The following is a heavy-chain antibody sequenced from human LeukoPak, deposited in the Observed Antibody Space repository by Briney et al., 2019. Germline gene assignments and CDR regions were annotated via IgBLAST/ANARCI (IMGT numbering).Heavy chain of an antibody. J-gene: IGHJ6*02. CDR1: GGTFSSYA. D-gene: IGHD2-15*01. V-gene: IGHV1-69*04. Sequence: SVKVSCKASGGTFSSYAISWVRQAPGQGLEWMGRIIPILGIANYAQKFQGRVTITADKSTSTAYMGLSSLRSEDTAVYYCARDGCSGGSCYSYYYYGMDVWGQGTTVTVSS. CDR3: ARDGCSGGSCYSYYYYGMDV. CDR2: IIPILGIA.